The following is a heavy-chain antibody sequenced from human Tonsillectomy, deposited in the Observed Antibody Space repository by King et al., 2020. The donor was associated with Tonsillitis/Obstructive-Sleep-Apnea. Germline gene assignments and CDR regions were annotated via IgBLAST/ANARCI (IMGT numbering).Heavy chain of an antibody. J-gene: IGHJ3*02. V-gene: IGHV3-74*02. CDR1: GFTIRSYW. CDR2: IENDGITS. D-gene: IGHD2-2*01. CDR3: ARGAFCSGTRCKGAFDI. Sequence: VQLVESGGGLVQPGGSLRLSCAASGFTIRSYWMHWVRQAPGKGLVWVSYIENDGITSTYADSVKGRFTISRDNAKNTLYLQMNSQRAEDTAVYYCARGAFCSGTRCKGAFDIWGQGTMVTVSS.